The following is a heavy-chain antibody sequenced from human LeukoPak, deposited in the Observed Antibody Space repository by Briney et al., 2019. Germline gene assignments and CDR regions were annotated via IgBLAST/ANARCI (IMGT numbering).Heavy chain of an antibody. V-gene: IGHV3-30-3*01. CDR3: ARDISSSWHFHYGMDV. CDR1: GFTFNSYA. CDR2: ISYDGSNR. Sequence: GGSLRLYCAASGFTFNSYAIHWVRQAPGKGLEWVAVISYDGSNRYHADSVKGRFTISRDSSKNTLYLQMNSLRTEDTAVYYCARDISSSWHFHYGMDVWGQGTTVTVSS. D-gene: IGHD2-2*01. J-gene: IGHJ6*02.